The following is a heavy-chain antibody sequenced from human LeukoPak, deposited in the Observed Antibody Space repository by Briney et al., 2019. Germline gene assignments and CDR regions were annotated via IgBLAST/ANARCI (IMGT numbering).Heavy chain of an antibody. CDR2: ISSSSSTI. J-gene: IGHJ4*02. D-gene: IGHD3-3*01. V-gene: IGHV3-48*01. Sequence: GGSLRLSCAASGFTFSSYSMNWVRQAPGKGLEWVSYISSSSSTIYYADSVKGRFTISRDNSKNTLYLQMNSLRAEDTAVYYCAKGRRFLEWLGDYWGQGTLVTVSS. CDR1: GFTFSSYS. CDR3: AKGRRFLEWLGDY.